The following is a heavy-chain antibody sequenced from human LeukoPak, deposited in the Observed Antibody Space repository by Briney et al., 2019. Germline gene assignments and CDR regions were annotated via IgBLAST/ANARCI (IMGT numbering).Heavy chain of an antibody. Sequence: PSETLSHTRVDHGGSFSNYHWSWIRQPPRKGLEWIGEINDSGRINYNPSLMSRVTVSVDTSKNQFSLRLTSVTATDTAVYYCARRWNYGRNYYIDVWGNGATVSVSS. J-gene: IGHJ6*03. D-gene: IGHD1-7*01. CDR2: INDSGRI. V-gene: IGHV4-34*01. CDR1: GGSFSNYH. CDR3: ARRWNYGRNYYIDV.